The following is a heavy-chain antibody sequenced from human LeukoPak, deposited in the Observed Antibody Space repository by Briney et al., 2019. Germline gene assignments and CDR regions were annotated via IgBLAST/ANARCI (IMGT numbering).Heavy chain of an antibody. CDR1: GYTFTGYY. CDR3: ARDLLGNYQLLS. J-gene: IGHJ5*02. Sequence: ASVKVSCKASGYTFTGYYMHWVRQAPGQGLEWMGWINPNSGGTNYAQKFQGRVTMTRDTSISTAYMELSRLRSDDTAVYYCARDLLGNYQLLSWGQGTLVTVSS. CDR2: INPNSGGT. D-gene: IGHD2-2*01. V-gene: IGHV1-2*02.